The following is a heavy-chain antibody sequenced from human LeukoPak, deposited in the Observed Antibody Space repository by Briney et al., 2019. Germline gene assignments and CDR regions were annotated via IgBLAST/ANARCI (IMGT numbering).Heavy chain of an antibody. CDR2: IYHSGST. CDR1: GGSISSGGYS. CDR3: ASMSKYYFDY. J-gene: IGHJ4*02. Sequence: PSETLSLTCAVSGGSISSGGYSWSWIRQPPGKGLEWIGYIYHSGSTYYNPSLKSRVTISVDRSKNQFSLKLSSVTAADTAVYYCASMSKYYFDYWGQGTLVTVSS. V-gene: IGHV4-30-2*01. D-gene: IGHD3-16*01.